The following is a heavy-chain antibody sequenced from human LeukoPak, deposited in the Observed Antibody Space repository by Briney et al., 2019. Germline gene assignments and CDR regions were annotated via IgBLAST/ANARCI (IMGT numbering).Heavy chain of an antibody. V-gene: IGHV3-23*01. Sequence: AGGSLRLSCAASGFTFSSYAVSWVRQAPGKGLEWVSVISGSGGGTNYADSVKGRFTVSRDNSKITLYLQMDGLRAEDTAVYYYARGDYGGNPDAYDIWGQGTMVTVSS. J-gene: IGHJ3*02. CDR1: GFTFSSYA. D-gene: IGHD4-23*01. CDR3: ARGDYGGNPDAYDI. CDR2: ISGSGGGT.